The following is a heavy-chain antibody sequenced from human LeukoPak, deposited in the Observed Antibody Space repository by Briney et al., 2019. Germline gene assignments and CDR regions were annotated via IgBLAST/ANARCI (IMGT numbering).Heavy chain of an antibody. CDR3: ARDLPTCSLEYQLEFDY. CDR1: GFTFSNAW. Sequence: AGSLRLSCAASGFTFSNAWMSWVRQAPGKGLKWVSPISSSSSYIYYADSVKGRFTISRDNAKNSLYLQMNSLSAEDTAVYYCARDLPTCSLEYQLEFDYWGQGTLVTVSS. CDR2: ISSSSSYI. D-gene: IGHD2-2*01. J-gene: IGHJ4*02. V-gene: IGHV3-21*01.